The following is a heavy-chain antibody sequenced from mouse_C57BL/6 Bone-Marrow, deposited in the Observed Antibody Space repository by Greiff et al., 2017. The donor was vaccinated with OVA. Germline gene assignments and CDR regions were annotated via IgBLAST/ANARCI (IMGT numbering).Heavy chain of an antibody. Sequence: QQSCKASGYTFTSYWMQWVNQRPGQGLEWIGEIDPSDSYTNYNQKFKGKATLTVDTSSSTAYMQLSSLTSEDSAVYYCARQLLFYYAMDYWGQGTSVTVSS. CDR1: GYTFTSYW. CDR3: ARQLLFYYAMDY. D-gene: IGHD6-2*01. V-gene: IGHV1-50*01. CDR2: IDPSDSYT. J-gene: IGHJ4*01.